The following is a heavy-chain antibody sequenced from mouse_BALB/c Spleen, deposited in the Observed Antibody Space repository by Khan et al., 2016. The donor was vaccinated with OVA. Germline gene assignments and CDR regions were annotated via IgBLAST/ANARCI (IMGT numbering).Heavy chain of an antibody. J-gene: IGHJ3*01. Sequence: EVELVESGGGLVQPGGSRKLSCAASGFTFSDYGMSWVRQAPGKGPEWVAFIIDLAYTIYYADTVTGRFTISRENAKNTLYLEMSSLRSEDTAIYYGARGGGTAPFAYWGRGTLVTVSA. V-gene: IGHV5-15*02. D-gene: IGHD1-2*01. CDR3: ARGGGTAPFAY. CDR1: GFTFSDYG. CDR2: IIDLAYTI.